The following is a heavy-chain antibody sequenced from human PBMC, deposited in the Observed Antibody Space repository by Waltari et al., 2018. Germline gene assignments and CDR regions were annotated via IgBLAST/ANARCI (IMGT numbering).Heavy chain of an antibody. J-gene: IGHJ6*02. Sequence: EVQLVETGGGLIQPGGSLRLSCAASGFTVSHNSMNWARQAPGKGLEWFSVIHIPSTTYYADSVKGRFTMSRDNSKNTLSLQMNSLRDEDTAVYYCARLAVAGPDVFSYFYGMDVWGQGTTVTVSS. D-gene: IGHD6-19*01. CDR2: IHIPSTT. CDR3: ARLAVAGPDVFSYFYGMDV. CDR1: GFTVSHNS. V-gene: IGHV3-53*02.